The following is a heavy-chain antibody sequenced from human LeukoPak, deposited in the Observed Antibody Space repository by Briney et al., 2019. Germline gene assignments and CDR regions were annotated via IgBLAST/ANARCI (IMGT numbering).Heavy chain of an antibody. CDR3: ARGAWYNSAYTALHYFDY. D-gene: IGHD6-19*01. V-gene: IGHV1-8*01. CDR2: MNPINGNA. Sequence: ASVKVSCKASGYTFTNYAINWVRQAPGQGLEWMGWMNPINGNAGYAQKFQDKVTMTRDTSIGTAYMELSSLRSEDTAIYYCARGAWYNSAYTALHYFDYWGQGTLVTVSS. J-gene: IGHJ4*02. CDR1: GYTFTNYA.